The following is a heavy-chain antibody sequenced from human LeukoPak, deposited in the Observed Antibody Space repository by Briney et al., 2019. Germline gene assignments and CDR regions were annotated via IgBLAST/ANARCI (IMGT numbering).Heavy chain of an antibody. CDR3: ATPDGSSGYYDAFDI. CDR2: IYTSGST. Sequence: SETLSLTCTVSGGSISSYYWSWIRQPAGKGLEWIGRIYTSGSTNYNPSLKSRVTMSVDTSKNQFSLKLSSVTAADTAVYFCATPDGSSGYYDAFDIWGQGTMVTVSS. J-gene: IGHJ3*02. D-gene: IGHD3-22*01. V-gene: IGHV4-4*07. CDR1: GGSISSYY.